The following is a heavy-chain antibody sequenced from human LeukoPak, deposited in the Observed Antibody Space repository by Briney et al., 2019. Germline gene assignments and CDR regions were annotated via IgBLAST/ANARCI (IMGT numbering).Heavy chain of an antibody. J-gene: IGHJ4*02. CDR2: INHSGST. CDR3: ARGGYSGKDYNN. Sequence: SETLSLTCAVYGGSFSGYYWSWIRQPPGKGLEWIGEINHSGSTNYNPSLKSRVTISVDTSKNQFSLNLSSVTAADTAVYYCARGGYSGKDYNNWGQGTLVTVSS. CDR1: GGSFSGYY. D-gene: IGHD5-12*01. V-gene: IGHV4-34*01.